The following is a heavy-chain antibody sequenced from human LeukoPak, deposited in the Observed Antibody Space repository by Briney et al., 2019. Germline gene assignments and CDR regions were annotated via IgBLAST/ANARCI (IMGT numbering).Heavy chain of an antibody. J-gene: IGHJ4*02. D-gene: IGHD5-18*01. V-gene: IGHV1-2*02. CDR1: GYTFTNYY. CDR2: INPNSGGT. Sequence: ASVKVSCKASGYTFTNYYMHWVRQAPGQGREWMGWINPNSGGTNYAQKFQGRVTMTRDTSISTAYMELSRLRSDDTAVYYCATGGYSYGYFAYWGQGTLVTVSS. CDR3: ATGGYSYGYFAY.